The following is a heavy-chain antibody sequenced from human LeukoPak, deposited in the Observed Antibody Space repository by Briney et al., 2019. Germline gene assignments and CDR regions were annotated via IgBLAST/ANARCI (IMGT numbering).Heavy chain of an antibody. CDR3: AKDSLRVTGAPHVY. Sequence: GGSLRLSCAASGFTFSSYAMSWVRQAPAKGLEWVSAISGSGGSTYYADSVKGRFTISRDNSKNTLYLQMNSLRAEDTAVYYCAKDSLRVTGAPHVYWGQGTLVTVSS. J-gene: IGHJ4*02. V-gene: IGHV3-23*01. CDR1: GFTFSSYA. D-gene: IGHD2-21*02. CDR2: ISGSGGST.